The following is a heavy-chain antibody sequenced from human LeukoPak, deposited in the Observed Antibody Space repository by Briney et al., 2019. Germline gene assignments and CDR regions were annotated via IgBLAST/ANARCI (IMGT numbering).Heavy chain of an antibody. CDR3: AKDIGSLTYWYDDSNYSGALDY. J-gene: IGHJ4*02. CDR2: ISYDGGKR. D-gene: IGHD3-22*01. V-gene: IGHV3-30*18. Sequence: GGSLRLSCAASGFNFMTYGMHWVRQAPGKGLEWVAFISYDGGKRFFGESVKGRFTIARDNSENTVSLQMNNLRAEDTALYYCAKDIGSLTYWYDDSNYSGALDYWGQGTLVTVSS. CDR1: GFNFMTYG.